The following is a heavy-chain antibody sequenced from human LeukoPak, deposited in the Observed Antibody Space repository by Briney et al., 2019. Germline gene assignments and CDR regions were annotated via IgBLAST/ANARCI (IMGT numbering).Heavy chain of an antibody. CDR3: ARDRGSGWYAGTFDI. V-gene: IGHV3-7*04. CDR1: GFTFSNYW. CDR2: IKRDGGEK. J-gene: IGHJ3*02. Sequence: GESLRLSCAASGFTFSNYWMMWVRQAPGKGLEWVANIKRDGGEKDYVDSVKGRFTISRDNAKNSLYLQMNSLRAEDTAVYYCARDRGSGWYAGTFDIWGQGTMVTVSS. D-gene: IGHD6-19*01.